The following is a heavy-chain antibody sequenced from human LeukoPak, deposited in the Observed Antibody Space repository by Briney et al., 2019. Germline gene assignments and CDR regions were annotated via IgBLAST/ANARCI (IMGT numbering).Heavy chain of an antibody. V-gene: IGHV3-53*04. D-gene: IGHD3-10*01. CDR3: ARVGLWFEEDDDY. J-gene: IGHJ4*02. CDR1: GFTVSSNY. Sequence: GGSLRLSCAASGFTVSSNYMSWVRQAPGKGLEWVSVIYSGGSTYYADSVKGRFTISRHNSKNTLYLQMNSLRAEDTAVYYCARVGLWFEEDDDYWGQETLVTVSS. CDR2: IYSGGST.